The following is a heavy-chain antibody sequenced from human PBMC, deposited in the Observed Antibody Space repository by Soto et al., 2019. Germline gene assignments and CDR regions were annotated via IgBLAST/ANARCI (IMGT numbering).Heavy chain of an antibody. Sequence: SETLSLTCTASGGSISSYYWSWIRQPPGKGLEWIGYIYYSGSTNYNPSLKSRVTISVDTSKNQFSLKLSSVTAADTAVYYCARHGYYYDSSGYWRPFDYWVQGTLVTVSS. V-gene: IGHV4-59*08. CDR1: GGSISSYY. D-gene: IGHD3-22*01. CDR2: IYYSGST. J-gene: IGHJ4*02. CDR3: ARHGYYYDSSGYWRPFDY.